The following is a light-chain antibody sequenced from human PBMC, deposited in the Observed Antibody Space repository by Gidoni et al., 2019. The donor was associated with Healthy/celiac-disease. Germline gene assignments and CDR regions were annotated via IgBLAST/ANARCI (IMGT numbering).Light chain of an antibody. CDR1: QSVSSSY. J-gene: IGKJ2*01. CDR2: GAS. CDR3: QQYGSSPPYT. V-gene: IGKV3-20*01. Sequence: VFTQSPLTLSLSPGERATLPRRASQSVSSSYLAWYLQKPGQAPRILIYGASSSATGMPDRVSVAGSETDFTLTIRGLEPEDFAVYYCQQYGSSPPYTFGQGTKLEIK.